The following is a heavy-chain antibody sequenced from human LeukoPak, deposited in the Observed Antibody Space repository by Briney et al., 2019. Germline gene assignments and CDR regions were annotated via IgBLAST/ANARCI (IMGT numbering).Heavy chain of an antibody. CDR3: AREKDGDYYFDY. CDR1: GFTFSDYW. D-gene: IGHD4-17*01. V-gene: IGHV3-7*01. Sequence: GGSLRLSCAASGFTFSDYWMIWFRQAPGKGLEWVANINQDGSTKNYVDSVKGRFTISRDNANDSLYLQMNSLRAEDTAVYYCAREKDGDYYFDYWGQGTLVTVSS. J-gene: IGHJ4*02. CDR2: INQDGSTK.